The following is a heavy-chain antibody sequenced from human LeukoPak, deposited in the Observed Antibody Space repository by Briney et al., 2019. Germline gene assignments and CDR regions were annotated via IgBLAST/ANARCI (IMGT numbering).Heavy chain of an antibody. CDR3: AKELTVRDY. J-gene: IGHJ4*02. Sequence: GGSLRLSCAASGLSFSSYEMNWARQFPGKGLEWISYISSTGSAIFYADSVKGRFTISRDNSKNTLYLQMNSLRAEDTAVYYCAKELTVRDYWGQGTLVTVSS. CDR2: ISSTGSAI. CDR1: GLSFSSYE. D-gene: IGHD3-10*01. V-gene: IGHV3-48*03.